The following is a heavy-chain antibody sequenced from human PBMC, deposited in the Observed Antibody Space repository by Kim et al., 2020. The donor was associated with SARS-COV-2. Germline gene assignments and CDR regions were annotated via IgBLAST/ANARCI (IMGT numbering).Heavy chain of an antibody. CDR3: ARDGSCSGGTCPSE. V-gene: IGHV1-69*13. Sequence: SVKVSCKASGDTFSIYTISWVRQAPGQGLEWMGGFIPIFGAANYAQKFQGRVTITADESTSTAYMELSSLTSEDTAVYYCARDGSCSGGTCPSEWGQGTLVAVSS. CDR1: GDTFSIYT. J-gene: IGHJ4*02. CDR2: FIPIFGAA. D-gene: IGHD2-15*01.